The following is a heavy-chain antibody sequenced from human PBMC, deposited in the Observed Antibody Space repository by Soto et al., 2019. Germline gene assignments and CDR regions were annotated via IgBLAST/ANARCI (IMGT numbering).Heavy chain of an antibody. V-gene: IGHV4-38-2*01. Sequence: PWEAQSVPCAVSGYPMTSGYYWGWVRQPPGKGLGRHGSIYNGGRVYYNPSLKGRVTLSLDAPKNHFSLHLTSVTAADTAVYYCARTFDYNGMDVWGQGTAVT. J-gene: IGHJ6*02. CDR3: ARTFDYNGMDV. CDR2: IYNGGRV. CDR1: GYPMTSGYY. D-gene: IGHD3-3*01.